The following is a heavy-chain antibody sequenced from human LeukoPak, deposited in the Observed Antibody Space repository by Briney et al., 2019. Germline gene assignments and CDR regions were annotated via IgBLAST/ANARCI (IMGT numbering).Heavy chain of an antibody. V-gene: IGHV1-2*02. D-gene: IGHD1-14*01. CDR2: INPNSGGT. Sequence: ASVKVSCKASGGTFSSYAISWVLQAPGQGLEWMGWINPNSGGTNYAQKFQGRVTMTRDTSISTAYMELSRLRSDDTAVYYCARSHPGTFDYWGQGTLVTVSS. J-gene: IGHJ4*02. CDR1: GGTFSSYA. CDR3: ARSHPGTFDY.